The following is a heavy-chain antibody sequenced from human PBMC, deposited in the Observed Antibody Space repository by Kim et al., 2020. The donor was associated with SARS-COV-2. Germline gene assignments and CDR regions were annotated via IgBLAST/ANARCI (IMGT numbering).Heavy chain of an antibody. D-gene: IGHD2-2*01. Sequence: FTISRDNSKNTLYLQMNSLRAEDTAVYYCARNKEADIVVVPAARGDAFDIWGQGTMVTVSS. CDR3: ARNKEADIVVVPAARGDAFDI. V-gene: IGHV3-30*07. J-gene: IGHJ3*02.